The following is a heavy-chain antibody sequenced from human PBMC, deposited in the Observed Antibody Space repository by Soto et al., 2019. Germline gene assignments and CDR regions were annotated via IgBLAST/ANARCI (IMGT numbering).Heavy chain of an antibody. Sequence: EVQLVESGGGLVQPGGSLRLSCAASGFSFSTSTMNWVRQAPGKGLEFVSSIGRTGIDRYYIDSVKGRFTISRDNAQNSLYLQMNSLRAGDTALYYCVCDDNRRYWGQGTLVTVSS. J-gene: IGHJ4*02. CDR1: GFSFSTST. D-gene: IGHD1-1*01. CDR2: IGRTGIDR. V-gene: IGHV3-21*01. CDR3: VCDDNRRY.